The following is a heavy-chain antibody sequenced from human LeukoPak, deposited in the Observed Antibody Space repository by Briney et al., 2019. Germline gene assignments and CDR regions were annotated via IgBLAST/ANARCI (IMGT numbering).Heavy chain of an antibody. V-gene: IGHV3-30*03. D-gene: IGHD3-3*01. CDR1: GFTFSSYG. CDR2: ISYDGSNK. J-gene: IGHJ4*02. Sequence: GGSLRLSCAASGFTFSSYGMHWVRQAPGKGLEWVAVISYDGSNKYYADSVKGRFTISRDNSRNTLYLRMNSVRAEDTAVYYCARDRGDYNFWSGFDYWGQGSLVTVSS. CDR3: ARDRGDYNFWSGFDY.